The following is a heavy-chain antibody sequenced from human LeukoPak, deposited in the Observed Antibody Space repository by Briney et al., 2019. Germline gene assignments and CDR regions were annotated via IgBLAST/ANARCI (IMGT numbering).Heavy chain of an antibody. J-gene: IGHJ4*02. CDR1: GFSFTTYW. V-gene: IGHV5-51*01. Sequence: RGESLKISCKGSGFSFTTYWIAWVRQVPGKGLEWMGIIHPRDSDIRYNPPFQGQVTISADKSFSTAYLQWNSLKASDTAIYYCARMIGLGEVSPYSDYWGQGSLVTVSS. D-gene: IGHD3-16*02. CDR3: ARMIGLGEVSPYSDY. CDR2: IHPRDSDI.